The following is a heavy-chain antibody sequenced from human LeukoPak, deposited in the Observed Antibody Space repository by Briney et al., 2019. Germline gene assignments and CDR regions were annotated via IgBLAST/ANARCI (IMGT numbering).Heavy chain of an antibody. Sequence: GGSLRLSCAASGFSFSYYWMHWVRQGSGKGPVWVSRIIGDGTRTDYADSVKGRFTISRDNAKSTLYLQMNSLTVEDTAVYYCLRVDDTNGHIWFDPWGQGTLVTVSS. D-gene: IGHD2-8*01. CDR3: LRVDDTNGHIWFDP. CDR2: IIGDGTRT. J-gene: IGHJ5*02. V-gene: IGHV3-74*01. CDR1: GFSFSYYW.